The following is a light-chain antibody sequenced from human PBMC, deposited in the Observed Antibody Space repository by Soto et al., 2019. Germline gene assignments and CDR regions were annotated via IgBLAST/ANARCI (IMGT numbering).Light chain of an antibody. CDR3: QHSSSPFT. J-gene: IGKJ3*01. Sequence: ETVLTQSPVTLSLSPGERATLSCWASQSVISNYLAWYQQRPGQPPRLLIYGASNRATGIPDRFSGTGSGTDFTLTISRLEPEDFAVYYCQHSSSPFTFGPGTKVEIK. CDR2: GAS. V-gene: IGKV3-20*01. CDR1: QSVISNY.